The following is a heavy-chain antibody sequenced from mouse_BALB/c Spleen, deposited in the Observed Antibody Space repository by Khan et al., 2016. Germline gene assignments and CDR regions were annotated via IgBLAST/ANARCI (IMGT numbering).Heavy chain of an antibody. CDR2: IYYSGTI. CDR1: GISITTGNYR. J-gene: IGHJ4*01. V-gene: IGHV3-5*02. D-gene: IGHD1-2*01. Sequence: EVQLQESGPGLVKPSQTVSLTCTVTGISITTGNYRWSWIRQFPGNKLEWIGYIYYSGTITYNPSLTSRTTITRDTSKNQFFLEMNSLTAEDTATYYCARYGGYAMDYWGQGTSVTVSS. CDR3: ARYGGYAMDY.